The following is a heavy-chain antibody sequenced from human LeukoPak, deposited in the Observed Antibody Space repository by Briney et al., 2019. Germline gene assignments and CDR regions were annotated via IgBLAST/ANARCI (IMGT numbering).Heavy chain of an antibody. D-gene: IGHD3-16*01. J-gene: IGHJ6*02. V-gene: IGHV3-7*03. CDR3: ARGGGLDV. Sequence: GGSLRLSCAASGFTFSSYWMNWARQAPGKGLEWVASINHNGNVNYYVDSVKGRFTISRDNAKNSLYLQMSNLRAEDTAVYFCARGGGLDVGGQGATVTVSS. CDR2: INHNGNVN. CDR1: GFTFSSYW.